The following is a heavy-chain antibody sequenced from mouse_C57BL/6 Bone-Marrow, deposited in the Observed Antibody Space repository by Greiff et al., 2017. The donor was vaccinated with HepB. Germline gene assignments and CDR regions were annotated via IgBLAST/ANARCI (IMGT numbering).Heavy chain of an antibody. CDR3: ARVENAYYSNYVGYYFDY. Sequence: DVQLVESGGGLVKPGGSLKLSCAASGFTFSSYAMSWVRQTPEKRLEWVATISDGGSYTYYPDNVKGRFTISRDNAKNNLYLQMSHLKSEDTAMYYCARVENAYYSNYVGYYFDYWGQGTTLTVSS. D-gene: IGHD2-5*01. V-gene: IGHV5-4*01. CDR1: GFTFSSYA. J-gene: IGHJ2*01. CDR2: ISDGGSYT.